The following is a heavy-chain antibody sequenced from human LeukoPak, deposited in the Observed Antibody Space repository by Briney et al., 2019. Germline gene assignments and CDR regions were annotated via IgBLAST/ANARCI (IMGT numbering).Heavy chain of an antibody. Sequence: SETLSLTCTVSGGSISSYYWSWIRQPAGKGLEWIGRIYTSGGTNYNPSPKSRVTMSVDTSKNQFSLKLSSVTAADTAVYYCARENYDFWSGAPHFDYWGQGTLVTVSS. CDR1: GGSISSYY. CDR3: ARENYDFWSGAPHFDY. J-gene: IGHJ4*02. V-gene: IGHV4-4*07. D-gene: IGHD3-3*01. CDR2: IYTSGGT.